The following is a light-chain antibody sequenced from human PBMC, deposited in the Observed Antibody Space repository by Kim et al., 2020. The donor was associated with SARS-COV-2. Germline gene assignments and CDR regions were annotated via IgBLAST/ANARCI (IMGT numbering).Light chain of an antibody. CDR3: QQSHDWPPLT. V-gene: IGKV3-15*01. Sequence: YPGERATLSGRASQTINNKLVWYQQKPGQAPRLLIYDATTRATGVPARFIGSGSETDFTLTISSLQSEDFAVYYCQQSHDWPPLTFGQGTKVDIK. CDR1: QTINNK. CDR2: DAT. J-gene: IGKJ1*01.